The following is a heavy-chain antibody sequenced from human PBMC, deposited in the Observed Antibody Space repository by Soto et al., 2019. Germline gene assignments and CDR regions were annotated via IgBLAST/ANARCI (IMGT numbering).Heavy chain of an antibody. CDR1: GFSLSTSGVG. CDR3: AHSCGQMGFQH. D-gene: IGHD2-21*01. V-gene: IGHV2-5*02. CDR2: IYWDDDK. Sequence: QITLKESGPTLVKPTQTLTLTCTFSGFSLSTSGVGVGWIRQPPGKALEWLALIYWDDDKRYSPSLKSRLTITKDNCKSQVVLTITNMDPVETAAYYCAHSCGQMGFQHWCQGTLVTVSS. J-gene: IGHJ1*01.